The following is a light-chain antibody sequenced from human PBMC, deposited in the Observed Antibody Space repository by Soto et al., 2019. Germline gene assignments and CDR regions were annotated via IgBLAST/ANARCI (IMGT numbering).Light chain of an antibody. V-gene: IGKV1-8*01. CDR3: QQYYRTPRT. J-gene: IGKJ1*01. Sequence: AIRMTQSPSSLSASTGDRVTITCRASQGISSYLAWYQQKPGKAPKLLIYAASTLQSGVPSRFSGSGSGTDFTLTISCLQSEHFATYYCQQYYRTPRTFGQGTKVEIK. CDR1: QGISSY. CDR2: AAS.